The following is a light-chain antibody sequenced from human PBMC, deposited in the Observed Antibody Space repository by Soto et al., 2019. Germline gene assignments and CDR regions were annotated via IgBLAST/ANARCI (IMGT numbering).Light chain of an antibody. CDR1: QGISSY. CDR3: QKYNSAPLT. J-gene: IGKJ4*01. V-gene: IGKV1-8*01. Sequence: AIRMTQSPSSLSASTGHRVTITCRASQGISSYLAWYQQKPGKAPKLLIYAASTLQSGVPSRFSGSGSGTDFTLTISSLQPEDVAAYYCQKYNSAPLTFGGGTKVDI. CDR2: AAS.